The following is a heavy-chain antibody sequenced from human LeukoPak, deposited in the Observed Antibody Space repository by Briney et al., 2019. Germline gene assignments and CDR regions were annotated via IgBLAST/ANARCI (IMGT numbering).Heavy chain of an antibody. V-gene: IGHV3-15*01. Sequence: PGGSLRLSCAASGFTFSSYAMSWVRQAPGKGLEWVGRIKSKTDGGTTDYAAPVKGRFTISRDDSKNTLYLQMNSLKTEDTAVYYCTTSPTYYYDSSGYKSFDYWGQGTLVTVSS. CDR1: GFTFSSYA. J-gene: IGHJ4*02. D-gene: IGHD3-22*01. CDR2: IKSKTDGGTT. CDR3: TTSPTYYYDSSGYKSFDY.